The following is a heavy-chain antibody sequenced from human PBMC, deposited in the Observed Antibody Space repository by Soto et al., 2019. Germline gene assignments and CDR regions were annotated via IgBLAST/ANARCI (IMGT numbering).Heavy chain of an antibody. J-gene: IGHJ4*02. CDR2: IYYSGST. CDR3: ARDHDSSGYYLGTFDY. D-gene: IGHD3-22*01. CDR1: VGSISSYY. Sequence: SETVSLTCTVSVGSISSYYWSWIRQPPGKGLEWIGYIYYSGSTNYNPSLKSRVTISVDTSKNQFSLKLSSVTAADTAVYYCARDHDSSGYYLGTFDYWGQGTLVTVSS. V-gene: IGHV4-59*01.